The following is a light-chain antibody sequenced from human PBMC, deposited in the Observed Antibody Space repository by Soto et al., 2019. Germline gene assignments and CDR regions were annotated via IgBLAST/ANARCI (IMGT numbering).Light chain of an antibody. Sequence: QAVVTQPPSVSGAPGQRVTISCTGRSSNIGAGYDVHWYQQLPGTAPKLLIYDNNNRPSGVPDRFSGSKSGTSASLAITGLQAEDEADYYCQSYDSSLSGYVFGTGTKLTVL. V-gene: IGLV1-40*01. CDR2: DNN. J-gene: IGLJ1*01. CDR3: QSYDSSLSGYV. CDR1: SSNIGAGYD.